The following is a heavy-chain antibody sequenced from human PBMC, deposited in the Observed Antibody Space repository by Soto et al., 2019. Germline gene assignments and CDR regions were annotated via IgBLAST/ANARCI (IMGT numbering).Heavy chain of an antibody. CDR1: GFTFSSNG. J-gene: IGHJ4*02. Sequence: QVQLVESGGGVVQPGRSLRRSCAASGFTFSSNGMHWVRQAPGKGLEWVAVLWSDGSEKYYADSVKGRFSISRDNSKNTLYLHMDSLRAEDTAVYYCARDLGRFNFGSAYFVYWGQGTLVTVSS. V-gene: IGHV3-33*01. CDR3: ARDLGRFNFGSAYFVY. D-gene: IGHD3-10*01. CDR2: LWSDGSEK.